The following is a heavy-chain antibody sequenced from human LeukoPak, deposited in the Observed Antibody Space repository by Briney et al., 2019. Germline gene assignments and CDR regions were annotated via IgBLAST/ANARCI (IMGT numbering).Heavy chain of an antibody. J-gene: IGHJ3*02. CDR2: ISSSSSYI. V-gene: IGHV3-21*01. D-gene: IGHD3-3*01. CDR1: GFTFSSYS. Sequence: GGSLRLSCAASGFTFSSYSMNWVRQAPGKGLEWVSSISSSSSYIYYADSVKGRFTISRDNAKNSLYLQMNSLRAEDTAVYYCARAGMYYDFWSGYSHFDIWGQGTMVTASS. CDR3: ARAGMYYDFWSGYSHFDI.